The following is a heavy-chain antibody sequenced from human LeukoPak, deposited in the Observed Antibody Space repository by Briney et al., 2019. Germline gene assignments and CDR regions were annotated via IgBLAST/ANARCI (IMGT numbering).Heavy chain of an antibody. CDR3: AKDSPGPLGVDY. Sequence: HPGGSLRLSCAASGFTFSTYGMNWVRQAPGKGLECVSSISGDGGNTYYADSVKGRFTISRDNSKDTLYLQMNSLRADDTAVYYCAKDSPGPLGVDYWGQGTLVTVSS. CDR2: ISGDGGNT. J-gene: IGHJ4*02. D-gene: IGHD3-10*01. V-gene: IGHV3-23*01. CDR1: GFTFSTYG.